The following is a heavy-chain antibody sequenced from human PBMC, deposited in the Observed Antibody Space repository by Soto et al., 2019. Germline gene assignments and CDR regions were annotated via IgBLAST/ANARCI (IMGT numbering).Heavy chain of an antibody. D-gene: IGHD3-22*01. CDR1: GGTFSSYT. Sequence: QVQLVQSGAEVKKPGSSVKVSCKASGGTFSSYTISWVRQAPGQGLEWMGRIIPILGIANYAQKFQGRVTITADKSTSTAYMELSSLRSEDTAVYYCARDSRTLAWEYYYDSSGLPSLDYWGQGTLVTVSS. J-gene: IGHJ4*02. V-gene: IGHV1-69*08. CDR2: IIPILGIA. CDR3: ARDSRTLAWEYYYDSSGLPSLDY.